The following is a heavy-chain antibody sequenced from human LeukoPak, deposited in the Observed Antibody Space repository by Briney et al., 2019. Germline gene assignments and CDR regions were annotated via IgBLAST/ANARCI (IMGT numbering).Heavy chain of an antibody. CDR1: GLTFSSYA. V-gene: IGHV3-64*02. CDR2: ISSNGGST. J-gene: IGHJ3*02. D-gene: IGHD6-19*01. CDR3: ARGGSSGWYVGDAFDI. Sequence: PGGSLRLSCAASGLTFSSYAMHWVRQAPGKGLEYVSAISSNGGSTYYADSVKGRFTISRDNSKNTLYLQMGSLRAEDMAVYYCARGGSSGWYVGDAFDIWGQGTMVTVSS.